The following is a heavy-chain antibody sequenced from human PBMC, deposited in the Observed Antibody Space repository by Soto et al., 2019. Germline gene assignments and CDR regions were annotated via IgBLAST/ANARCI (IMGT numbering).Heavy chain of an antibody. D-gene: IGHD5-12*01. CDR1: GGSFIGYY. Sequence: SETLSLTCAVYGGSFIGYYWSWIRQPPGKGLEWIGEINHSGSTNYNPSLKSRVTISVDTSKNQFSLKLSSVTAADTAVYYCARAYSGYDREVIGYWGQGTLFTVSS. J-gene: IGHJ4*02. V-gene: IGHV4-34*01. CDR3: ARAYSGYDREVIGY. CDR2: INHSGST.